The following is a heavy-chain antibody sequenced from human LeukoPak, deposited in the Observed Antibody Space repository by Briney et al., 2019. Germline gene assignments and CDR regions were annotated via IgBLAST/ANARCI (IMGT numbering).Heavy chain of an antibody. CDR3: ARAPSTSLGNDY. J-gene: IGHJ4*02. CDR2: INHSGST. Sequence: SETLSLTCAVYGGSFSGYYWSWIRQPPGKGLEWIGEINHSGSTNYNPSLKSRVTISVDTSKNQFSLKLSSVTAVDTAVYYCARAPSTSLGNDYWGQGTLVTVSS. CDR1: GGSFSGYY. D-gene: IGHD2-2*01. V-gene: IGHV4-34*01.